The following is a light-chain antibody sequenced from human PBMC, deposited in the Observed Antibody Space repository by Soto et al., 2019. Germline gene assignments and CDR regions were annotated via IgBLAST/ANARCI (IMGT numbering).Light chain of an antibody. CDR1: ERVTRW. CDR2: DAS. CDR3: AQYDSRSPWT. Sequence: EIRLTQSPSTLSASVGNRVAITCRASERVTRWLAWYQQKPGKAPKLLIYDASTLEGGVPSRFSGSGSGTEFALTISSLQPEDFATYYCAQYDSRSPWTFGPGTKIEIK. J-gene: IGKJ1*01. V-gene: IGKV1-5*01.